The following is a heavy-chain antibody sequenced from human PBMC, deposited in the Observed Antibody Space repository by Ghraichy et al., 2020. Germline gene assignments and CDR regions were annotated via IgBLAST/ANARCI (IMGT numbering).Heavy chain of an antibody. CDR1: GGSISSGGYY. V-gene: IGHV4-31*01. Sequence: SQTLSLTCTVSGGSISSGGYYWSWIRQHPGKGLEWIGYIYYSGSTYYNPSLKSQVTISVDTSKNQFSLKLSSVTAADTAVYYCASSSSTGAVYYYYYYMDVWGKGTTVTVSS. CDR3: ASSSSTGAVYYYYYYMDV. CDR2: IYYSGST. J-gene: IGHJ6*03. D-gene: IGHD6-6*01.